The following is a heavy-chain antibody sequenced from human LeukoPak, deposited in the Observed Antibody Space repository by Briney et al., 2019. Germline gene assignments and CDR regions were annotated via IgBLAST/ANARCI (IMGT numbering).Heavy chain of an antibody. J-gene: IGHJ4*02. CDR2: ISSSSSTI. Sequence: GGSLRLSCAASGFTFSSYSMNWVRQAPGKGLEWVSYISSSSSTIYYADSVKGRFTISRDNAKNSLYLQMNSLRAEDTAVYYCARDSLDRAATGIAMDYWGQGTLVTVSS. CDR3: ARDSLDRAATGIAMDY. V-gene: IGHV3-48*01. CDR1: GFTFSSYS. D-gene: IGHD6-13*01.